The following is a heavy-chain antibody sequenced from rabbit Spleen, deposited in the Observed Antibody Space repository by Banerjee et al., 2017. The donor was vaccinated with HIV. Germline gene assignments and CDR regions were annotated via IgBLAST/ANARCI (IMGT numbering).Heavy chain of an antibody. V-gene: IGHV1S45*01. CDR3: ARDTGSSFSSYGMDL. CDR1: GFDFSNSNW. CDR2: IYTGDVTT. D-gene: IGHD8-1*01. J-gene: IGHJ6*01. Sequence: QVEESGGGLVQPGTSLTLTCKASGFDFSNSNWICWVRQAPGKGLEWIGCIYTGDVTTYYASWAKGRFTISKTSSTMVTLQMTSLTAADTATYFCARDTGSSFSSYGMDLWGQGTLVTVS.